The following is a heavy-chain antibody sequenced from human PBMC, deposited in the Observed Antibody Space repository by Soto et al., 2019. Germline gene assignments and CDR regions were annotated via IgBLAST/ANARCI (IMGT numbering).Heavy chain of an antibody. Sequence: EVQVVQSGAEVRKPGTTVRISCKVSGYTFTDHYLFWVQQAPGKGLQWVGLVDPQDGETMYAEKFPGRVNMIADTSTETAYMQLTSLTSEDTAVYYCATGLTDCPGGDCEYVLPPRNNRFAMVVWGQGTRVTVSS. CDR3: ATGLTDCPGGDCEYVLPPRNNRFAMVV. J-gene: IGHJ6*02. CDR1: GYTFTDHY. V-gene: IGHV1-69-2*01. D-gene: IGHD2-21*02. CDR2: VDPQDGET.